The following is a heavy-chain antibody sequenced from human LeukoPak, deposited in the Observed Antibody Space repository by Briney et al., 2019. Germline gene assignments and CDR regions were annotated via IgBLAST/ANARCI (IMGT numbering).Heavy chain of an antibody. CDR3: ARGGSYSNWFDP. CDR1: GGTFSSYA. D-gene: IGHD1-26*01. J-gene: IGHJ5*02. Sequence: ASVKVSCKASGGTFSSYAISWVRQAPGQGLEWMGGIIPIFGTANYAQKFQGRVTITADESTSTAYMELSSLRSEDTAVYYCARGGSYSNWFDPWGQGTLVTVSS. CDR2: IIPIFGTA. V-gene: IGHV1-69*13.